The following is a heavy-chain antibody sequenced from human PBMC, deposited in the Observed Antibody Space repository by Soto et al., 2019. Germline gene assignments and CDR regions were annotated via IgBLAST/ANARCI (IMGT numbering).Heavy chain of an antibody. D-gene: IGHD6-13*01. CDR1: GGSISSSSYY. V-gene: IGHV4-39*01. CDR3: ARRMGSSWSYCYYGMDV. Sequence: QLQLQESGPGLVKPSETLSLTCTVSGGSISSSSYYWGWIRQPPGKGLEWIGSIYYSGSTYYNPSLKCRVKLSVDTSKNQFSLKVSSVTAADTAVYYCARRMGSSWSYCYYGMDVWGQGTTVTVSS. CDR2: IYYSGST. J-gene: IGHJ6*02.